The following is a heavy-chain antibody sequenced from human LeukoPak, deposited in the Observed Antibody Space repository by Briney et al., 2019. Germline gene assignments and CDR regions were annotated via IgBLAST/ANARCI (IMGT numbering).Heavy chain of an antibody. CDR1: GFTFSSYS. D-gene: IGHD5-18*01. Sequence: GGSLRLSCAASGFTFSSYSMNWVRQAPGKGLEWVSSISSSSSYIYYADSVKGRFTISRDNAKNSLYLQMNSLRAEDTAVYYCARDHGGYSYGVGGLDYWGQGTLVTVSS. CDR2: ISSSSSYI. V-gene: IGHV3-21*01. J-gene: IGHJ4*02. CDR3: ARDHGGYSYGVGGLDY.